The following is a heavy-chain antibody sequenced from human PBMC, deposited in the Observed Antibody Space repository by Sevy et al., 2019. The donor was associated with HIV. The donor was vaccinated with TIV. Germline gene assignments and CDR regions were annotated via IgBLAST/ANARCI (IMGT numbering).Heavy chain of an antibody. CDR3: AKGGSGGIDHYGMDV. J-gene: IGHJ6*02. CDR2: IRYDGINK. V-gene: IGHV3-30*02. D-gene: IGHD6-25*01. CDR1: GFRFNNFG. Sequence: GGSLRLSCAASGFRFNNFGMYWVRQAQGKGLEGVAFIRYDGINKYYVDSVKGRSTISRDNSKDTLYLEMKSLRLEDTAINYCAKGGSGGIDHYGMDVWGQGTTVTVSS.